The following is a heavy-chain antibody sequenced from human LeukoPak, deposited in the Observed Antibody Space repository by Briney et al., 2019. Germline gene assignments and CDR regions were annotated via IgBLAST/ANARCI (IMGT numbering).Heavy chain of an antibody. CDR2: FDPEDGET. J-gene: IGHJ4*02. Sequence: ASVKVSCKVSGYSLIELSMHWVRQAPGKGLEWMGGFDPEDGETEYTQKFQGRVTLTEDTSTNTVYMVLSSLRREDTAVYFCATDLRYYDWVEYWGQGTLVTVAS. CDR3: ATDLRYYDWVEY. D-gene: IGHD3-9*01. V-gene: IGHV1-24*01. CDR1: GYSLIELS.